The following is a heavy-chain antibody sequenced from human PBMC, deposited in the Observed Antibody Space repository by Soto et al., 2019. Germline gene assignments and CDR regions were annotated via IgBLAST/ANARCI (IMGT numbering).Heavy chain of an antibody. V-gene: IGHV4-30-4*03. D-gene: IGHD2-2*01. CDR1: GGSFSSGDHY. CDR3: EATVRVEPAASYFEP. CDR2: ISSSGST. J-gene: IGHJ5*02. Sequence: PSETLSLTCSVSGGSFSSGDHYWSWIRQPPGKGLEWIGYISSSGSTLSNPSLQSRVTLSVDTSKSQVSLEVRSVTAADTAVYYCEATVRVEPAASYFEPWGPGILVTVSS.